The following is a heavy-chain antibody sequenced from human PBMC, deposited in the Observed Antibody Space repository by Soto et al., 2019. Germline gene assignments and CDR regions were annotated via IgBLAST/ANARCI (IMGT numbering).Heavy chain of an antibody. D-gene: IGHD3-16*02. CDR1: GFTFSSYS. J-gene: IGHJ6*02. Sequence: LRLSCADSGFTFSSYSMNWVRQAPGKGLEWVSSISSSSSYIYYADSVKGRFTISRDNAKNSLYLQMNSLRAEDTAVYYCARDYLRWPLSHYYYGMDVWGQGTTVTVSS. CDR3: ARDYLRWPLSHYYYGMDV. CDR2: ISSSSSYI. V-gene: IGHV3-21*01.